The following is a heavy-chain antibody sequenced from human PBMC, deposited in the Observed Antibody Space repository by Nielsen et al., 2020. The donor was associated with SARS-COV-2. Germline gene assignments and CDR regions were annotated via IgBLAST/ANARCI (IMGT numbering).Heavy chain of an antibody. D-gene: IGHD3-9*01. Sequence: SETLSLTCTVSGGSISSSPYYWSWIRQPPGKGPEWIGYVYYSGSTTSNPSLKSRVTISLDTSKNQFSLRLSSVTAADTAVYYCAREGFDWHYDYWGQGTLVTVSS. CDR3: AREGFDWHYDY. CDR2: VYYSGST. CDR1: GGSISSSPYY. V-gene: IGHV4-61*01. J-gene: IGHJ4*02.